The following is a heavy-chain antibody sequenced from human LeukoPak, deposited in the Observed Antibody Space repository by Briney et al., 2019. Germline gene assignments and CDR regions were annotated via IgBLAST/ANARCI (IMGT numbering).Heavy chain of an antibody. V-gene: IGHV4-38-2*02. CDR3: ARAGTNLGDYDL. CDR2: VWHSGST. J-gene: IGHJ4*02. CDR1: GYSISSGYY. Sequence: SETLSLTCTVSGYSISSGYYWGWIRQSPGKGLEWIGNVWHSGSTYYNPSLKSRITISVDTSKNQFSLSLSSVTVADPAVYYCARAGTNLGDYDLWGQGTLVTVSS. D-gene: IGHD4-17*01.